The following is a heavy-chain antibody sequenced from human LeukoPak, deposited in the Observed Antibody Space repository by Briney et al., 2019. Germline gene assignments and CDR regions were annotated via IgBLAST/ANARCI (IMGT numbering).Heavy chain of an antibody. V-gene: IGHV3-30*18. CDR3: AKDSSSRGWYFEH. J-gene: IGHJ4*02. CDR1: GFTFSNYW. CDR2: ISFDGSIT. Sequence: GGSLRLSCAASGFTFSNYWMHWVRQAPGKGLEWVSFISFDGSITYNADSVKGRLTISRDNSKNTVYLQMNRLRAEDTAVYFCAKDSSSRGWYFEHWGQGTLVTVSS. D-gene: IGHD6-19*01.